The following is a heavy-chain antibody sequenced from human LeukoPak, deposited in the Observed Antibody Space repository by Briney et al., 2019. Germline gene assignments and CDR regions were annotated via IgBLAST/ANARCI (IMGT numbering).Heavy chain of an antibody. CDR3: ARVGGVYCGGDCYPKDDAFDI. D-gene: IGHD2-21*02. CDR2: ISAYNGNT. J-gene: IGHJ3*02. V-gene: IGHV1-18*01. Sequence: ASVKVSCKASGYTFTSYGISWVRQAPGQGLEWMGWISAYNGNTNYAQKLQGRVTMTTDTSTSTAYMELRSLRSDDTAVYYCARVGGVYCGGDCYPKDDAFDIWGQGTMVTVSS. CDR1: GYTFTSYG.